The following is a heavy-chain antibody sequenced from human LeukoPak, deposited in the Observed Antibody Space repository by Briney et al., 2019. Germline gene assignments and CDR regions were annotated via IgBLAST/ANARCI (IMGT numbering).Heavy chain of an antibody. CDR1: GGSISGYF. V-gene: IGHV4-4*07. CDR3: AREGGRAAPFDY. J-gene: IGHJ4*02. CDR2: IHDNGDS. D-gene: IGHD3-16*01. Sequence: SETLSLTCTVSGGSISGYFWSWIRQPAGKGLEWIGRIHDNGDSNHNPSLKSRVTISVDTSKNQFSLKLSSVTAADTAVYYCAREGGRAAPFDYWGQGTLVTVSS.